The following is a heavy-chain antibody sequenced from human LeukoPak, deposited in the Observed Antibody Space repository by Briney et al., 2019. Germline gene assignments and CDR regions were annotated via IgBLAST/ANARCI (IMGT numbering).Heavy chain of an antibody. CDR3: ARDLGYSSGWYDFDY. J-gene: IGHJ4*02. D-gene: IGHD6-19*01. V-gene: IGHV1-18*01. CDR2: ISAYNGNT. Sequence: ASVKVSCKASGYTFTSYDISWVRQAPGQGLEWMGWISAYNGNTNYAQKLQGRVTMTTDTSTSTAYMELRSLRSDDTAVYYCARDLGYSSGWYDFDYWGQGTLVTVSS. CDR1: GYTFTSYD.